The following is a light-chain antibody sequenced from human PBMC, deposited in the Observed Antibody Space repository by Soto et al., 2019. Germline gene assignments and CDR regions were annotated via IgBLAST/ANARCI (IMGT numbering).Light chain of an antibody. CDR3: TSHAGTINFPYI. V-gene: IGLV2-8*01. CDR2: EVN. Sequence: QSVLTQPPSASGPPGQSVTISCTGTSSDVGAYNYVSWYQHHPGKAPKLMVYEVNKRPSGVPDRFSGSKSGNTASLTVSGLRAEDEADYYCTSHAGTINFPYIFGTGTKVTVL. J-gene: IGLJ1*01. CDR1: SSDVGAYNY.